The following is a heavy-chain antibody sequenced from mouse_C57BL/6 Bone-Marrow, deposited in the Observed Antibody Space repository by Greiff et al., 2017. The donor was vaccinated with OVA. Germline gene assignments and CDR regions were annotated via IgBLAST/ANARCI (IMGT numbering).Heavy chain of an antibody. Sequence: QVQLQQSGPALVKPGASVKISCKASGYAFSSSWMNWVKPRPGTGLEWIGRIYPGDGDTNYNGKFKGKATLTADKSSSTAYMQRSSLTSEDSAVYFGARSRGYDYDDAMDYWGQGTSVTVSS. J-gene: IGHJ4*01. CDR2: IYPGDGDT. V-gene: IGHV1-82*01. D-gene: IGHD2-4*01. CDR3: ARSRGYDYDDAMDY. CDR1: GYAFSSSW.